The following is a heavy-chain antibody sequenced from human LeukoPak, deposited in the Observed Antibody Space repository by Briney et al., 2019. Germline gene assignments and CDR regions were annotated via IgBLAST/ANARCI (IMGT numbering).Heavy chain of an antibody. J-gene: IGHJ2*01. V-gene: IGHV3-30*03. D-gene: IGHD4-11*01. CDR2: VAKDGGHK. CDR1: GFTFSDYG. Sequence: GGSLRLSCVASGFTFSDYGIQWVRQAPGKGLEWVAVVAKDGGHKVYSDSVKGRLSISSDNSKNPAFLQMDSLRTEGAAVYFCAREHSHSQWFFDRRRPGTPATVS. CDR3: AREHSHSQWFFDR.